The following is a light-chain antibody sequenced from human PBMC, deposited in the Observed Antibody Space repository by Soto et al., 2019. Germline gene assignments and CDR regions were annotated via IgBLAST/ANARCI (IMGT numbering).Light chain of an antibody. J-gene: IGLJ1*01. Sequence: SYELPQPPSVSVAPGKTARITCGGNNIGSKSVHWYQQKPGQAPVLVIYYDSDRPSGIPERFSGSNSGNTATLTISRVEAGDEADYYCQVWDSSSDHDVFGTGTKLTV. CDR2: YDS. CDR1: NIGSKS. V-gene: IGLV3-21*04. CDR3: QVWDSSSDHDV.